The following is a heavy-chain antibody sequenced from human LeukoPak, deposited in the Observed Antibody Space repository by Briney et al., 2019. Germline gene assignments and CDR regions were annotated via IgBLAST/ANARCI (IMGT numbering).Heavy chain of an antibody. J-gene: IGHJ6*02. V-gene: IGHV3-66*01. CDR3: SRDPALTTGYGMDV. CDR1: GFAVGSSY. CDR2: IYTGSDT. Sequence: GGSLRLSCAASGFAVGSSYMSWVRRAPGKGLEWVSVIYTGSDTYYADSVQGRFTISRDDSKNTVYLQMSSLRPEDTAVYYCSRDPALTTGYGMDVSGQGTTVTVYS. D-gene: IGHD4-11*01.